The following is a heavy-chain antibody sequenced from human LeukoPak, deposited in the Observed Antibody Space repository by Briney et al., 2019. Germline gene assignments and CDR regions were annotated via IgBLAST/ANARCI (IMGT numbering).Heavy chain of an antibody. D-gene: IGHD6-13*01. CDR2: IYYSGST. Sequence: SETLSLTCTVSGGSVSSGSYYWSWIRQPPGKGLEWIGYIYYSGSTNYNPSLKSRVAISVDTSKKQFSLRLSSVTAADTAVYYCARGGEAAGTGFGFGIFDPWGQGILVTVSS. V-gene: IGHV4-61*01. J-gene: IGHJ5*02. CDR1: GGSVSSGSYY. CDR3: ARGGEAAGTGFGFGIFDP.